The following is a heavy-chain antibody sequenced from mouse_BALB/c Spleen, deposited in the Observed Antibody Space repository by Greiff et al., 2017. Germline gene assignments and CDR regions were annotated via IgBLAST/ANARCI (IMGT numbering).Heavy chain of an antibody. CDR3: ASWGWPHRATGAKAPLSQ. CDR2: ISYDGSN. J-gene: IGHJ2*01. D-gene: IGHD3-1*01. Sequence: EVQLQESGPGLVKPSQSLSLTCSVTGYSITSGYYWNWIRQFPGNKLEWMGYISYDGSNNYNPSLKNRISITRDTSKNQFFLKLNSVTTEDTATYYCASWGWPHRATGAKAPLSQWGQGTTLTVSS. V-gene: IGHV3-6*02. CDR1: GYSITSGYY.